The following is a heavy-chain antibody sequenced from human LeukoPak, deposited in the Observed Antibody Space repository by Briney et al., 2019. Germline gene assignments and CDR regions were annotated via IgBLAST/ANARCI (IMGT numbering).Heavy chain of an antibody. CDR3: AKDLDIVGAIGGAFDI. D-gene: IGHD1-26*01. V-gene: IGHV3-23*01. J-gene: IGHJ3*02. CDR2: ISGSGGST. CDR1: GCTFSSYA. Sequence: PGGSLRLSCAASGCTFSSYAMSWVRQAPGKGLDGVSAISGSGGSTDYADSVKGRLTISRDNSKKTLYLQMNSLRAEDTAVYYCAKDLDIVGAIGGAFDIWGQGTMVTVSS.